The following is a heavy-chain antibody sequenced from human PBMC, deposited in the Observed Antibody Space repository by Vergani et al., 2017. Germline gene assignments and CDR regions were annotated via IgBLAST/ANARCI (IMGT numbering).Heavy chain of an antibody. Sequence: VQLVQSGAEVKKPGASVRVSCKASGYSFSNHYIHWVRQAPGQGLEWMGIINPHNGGTTYAQKFEGRVTMTEETSISTAYMELSRLRSDDTAVYYCARGQWLPTLSFDYWGQGTLVTVSS. D-gene: IGHD6-19*01. CDR2: INPHNGGT. J-gene: IGHJ4*02. CDR1: GYSFSNHY. CDR3: ARGQWLPTLSFDY. V-gene: IGHV1-46*01.